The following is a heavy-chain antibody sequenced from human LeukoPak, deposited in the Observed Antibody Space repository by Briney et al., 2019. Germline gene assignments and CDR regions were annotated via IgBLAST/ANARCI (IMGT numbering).Heavy chain of an antibody. Sequence: SETLSLTCTVSGDSISSSNSYRGWIRQPPGKGLEWIGSLYYSGSSYYNPSLKSRVTISADTSKNQFSLKLTSVTAADTAEYYCARNGGSGSYPDAFDIWGQGTMVTVSS. CDR1: GDSISSSNSY. J-gene: IGHJ3*02. CDR2: LYYSGSS. V-gene: IGHV4-39*01. CDR3: ARNGGSGSYPDAFDI. D-gene: IGHD3-10*01.